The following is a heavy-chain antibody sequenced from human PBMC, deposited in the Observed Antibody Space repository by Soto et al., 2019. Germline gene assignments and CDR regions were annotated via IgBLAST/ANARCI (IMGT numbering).Heavy chain of an antibody. J-gene: IGHJ6*02. CDR2: INHSGST. V-gene: IGHV4-34*01. Sequence: SETLSLTCAVYGGSFSGYYWSWIRQPPGKGLEWIGEINHSGSTNYNPSLKSRVTISVDTSKNQFSLKLSSVTAADTAVYYCARGPIVLMVYAMVRNYGMDVWGQGTTVTVSS. CDR3: ARGPIVLMVYAMVRNYGMDV. D-gene: IGHD2-8*01. CDR1: GGSFSGYY.